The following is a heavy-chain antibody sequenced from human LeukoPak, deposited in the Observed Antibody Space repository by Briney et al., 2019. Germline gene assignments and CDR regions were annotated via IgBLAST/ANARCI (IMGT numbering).Heavy chain of an antibody. CDR1: GFTFSSYA. Sequence: GGSLRLSCAASGFTFSSYAMSWARQAPGKGLEWVSAISGSGGSTYYADSVKGRFTISRDNSKNTLYLQMNSLRAEDTAVYYCAKDRRYCTNGVCYTRYFDYWGQGTLVTVSS. CDR3: AKDRRYCTNGVCYTRYFDY. CDR2: ISGSGGST. V-gene: IGHV3-23*01. J-gene: IGHJ4*02. D-gene: IGHD2-8*01.